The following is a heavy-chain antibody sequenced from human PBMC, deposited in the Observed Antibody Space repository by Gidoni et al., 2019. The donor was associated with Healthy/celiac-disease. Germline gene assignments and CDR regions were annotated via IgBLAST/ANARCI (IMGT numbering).Heavy chain of an antibody. D-gene: IGHD3-10*01. CDR3: ARDHRRIWFGELLGAYYGMDV. V-gene: IGHV2-26*01. CDR1: GFSPSNAIMG. Sequence: QVTLKESGPVLVKPTETLTLTCTVSGFSPSNAIMGVSWIRQPPGKALEWLEHIFSNDEKSYSTYLKSRLTISKDTSKSQVVLTMTNMDPVDTATYYCARDHRRIWFGELLGAYYGMDVWGQGTTVTVSS. J-gene: IGHJ6*02. CDR2: IFSNDEK.